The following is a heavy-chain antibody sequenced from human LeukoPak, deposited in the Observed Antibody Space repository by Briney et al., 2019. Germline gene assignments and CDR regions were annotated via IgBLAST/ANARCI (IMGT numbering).Heavy chain of an antibody. D-gene: IGHD2-21*01. CDR2: IVVGSGNT. CDR1: GFTFTSSA. Sequence: VASVKVPCKASGFTFTSSAMQWVRQARGQRLEWIGWIVVGSGNTNYAQKFQERVTITRDMSTSTAYMELSSLRSEDTAVYYCAAEGAPPSYSDAFDIWGQGTMVTVSS. V-gene: IGHV1-58*02. J-gene: IGHJ3*02. CDR3: AAEGAPPSYSDAFDI.